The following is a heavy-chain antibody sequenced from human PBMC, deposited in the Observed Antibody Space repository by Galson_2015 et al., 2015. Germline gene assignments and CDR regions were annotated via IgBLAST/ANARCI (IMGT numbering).Heavy chain of an antibody. D-gene: IGHD3-22*01. CDR3: AKGVGSDFYYANDY. Sequence: SLRLSCAASGFAFSSYAMSWVRQAPGKGLEWVSLITASGGSPYYADSVKRRFTISRDNSKNTLYLQTNSLRAEDTAMYYCAKGVGSDFYYANDYWGQGTLVTVSS. CDR2: ITASGGSP. CDR1: GFAFSSYA. J-gene: IGHJ4*02. V-gene: IGHV3-23*01.